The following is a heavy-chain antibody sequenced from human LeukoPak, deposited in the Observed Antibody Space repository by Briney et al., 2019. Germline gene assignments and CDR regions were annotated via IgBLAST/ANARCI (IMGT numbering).Heavy chain of an antibody. CDR1: GYTFTSYY. Sequence: ASVKVSCKASGYTFTSYYMHWVRQAPGQGLEWMGIINPSGGSTSYAQKFQGRVTMTRDMSTSTVYMELSSLRSEDTAVYYCARDRLQLWPHDAFDIWGQGTMVTVSS. J-gene: IGHJ3*02. V-gene: IGHV1-46*01. D-gene: IGHD5-18*01. CDR2: INPSGGST. CDR3: ARDRLQLWPHDAFDI.